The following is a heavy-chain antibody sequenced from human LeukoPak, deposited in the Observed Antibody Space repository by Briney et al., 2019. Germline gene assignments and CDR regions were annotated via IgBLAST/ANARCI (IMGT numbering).Heavy chain of an antibody. V-gene: IGHV1-24*01. CDR1: RYTLTELS. CDR3: ATVADYYDSSEGY. Sequence: AASVKVSCKVSRYTLTELSMHWVRQAPGKGLEWMGGFDPEDGETIYAQKFQGRVTMTEDTSTDTAYMELSSLRSEDTAVYYCATVADYYDSSEGYWGQGTLVTVSS. CDR2: FDPEDGET. J-gene: IGHJ4*02. D-gene: IGHD3-22*01.